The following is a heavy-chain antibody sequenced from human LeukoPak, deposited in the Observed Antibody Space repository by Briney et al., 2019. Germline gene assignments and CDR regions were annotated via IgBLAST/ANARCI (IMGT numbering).Heavy chain of an antibody. CDR3: VRDLGYCSGGSCYRRFDP. Sequence: PGGSLRLSCAASGFTFSSYEMNWVRQAPGKGLEWVSYISSSGSTIYYADSVKGRFTISRDNAKNSLYLQMNSLRAEDTAVYYCVRDLGYCSGGSCYRRFDPWGQGTLVTVSS. D-gene: IGHD2-15*01. J-gene: IGHJ5*02. V-gene: IGHV3-48*03. CDR2: ISSSGSTI. CDR1: GFTFSSYE.